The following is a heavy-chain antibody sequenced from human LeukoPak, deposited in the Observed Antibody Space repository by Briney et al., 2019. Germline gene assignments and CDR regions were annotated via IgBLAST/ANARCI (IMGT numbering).Heavy chain of an antibody. CDR2: ISYRGNS. J-gene: IGHJ4*02. Sequence: SETLSLTCTVSGGSISSSAYYWGWIRQPPGKGLEWIGSISYRGNSYYNASLKSRVNISVDTARNQFSLKLSSVTAADTAVYYCARRTTMVRGEYFDFWGQGTLVTVSS. D-gene: IGHD3-10*01. CDR3: ARRTTMVRGEYFDF. V-gene: IGHV4-39*01. CDR1: GGSISSSAYY.